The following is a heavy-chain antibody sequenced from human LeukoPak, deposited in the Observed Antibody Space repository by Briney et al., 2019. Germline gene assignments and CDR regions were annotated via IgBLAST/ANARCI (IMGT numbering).Heavy chain of an antibody. V-gene: IGHV4-59*01. Sequence: PSETLSLTCIVSGGSISSYYWSWIRQPPGKGLEWIGYIYYSGSTNYNPSLKSRVTISVDTSKNQFSLKLSSVTAADTAVYYCARNRWLQEYYFDYWGQGTLVTVSS. CDR2: IYYSGST. D-gene: IGHD5-24*01. J-gene: IGHJ4*02. CDR3: ARNRWLQEYYFDY. CDR1: GGSISSYY.